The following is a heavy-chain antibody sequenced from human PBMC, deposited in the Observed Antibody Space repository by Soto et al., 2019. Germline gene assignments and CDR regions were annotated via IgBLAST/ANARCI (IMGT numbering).Heavy chain of an antibody. CDR1: GFAFSTYG. V-gene: IGHV3-30*18. CDR2: ISYDGTGK. D-gene: IGHD4-17*01. Sequence: QVHLVESGGGVVQPGRSLTISCVGSGFAFSTYGMHWVRQAAANGLEWVALISYDGTGKYYANSVKRRFSISRDNSKQALSLQMDSLSPEDTAVYYCAKHFGASSDSWGQGTLVNVSS. J-gene: IGHJ5*02. CDR3: AKHFGASSDS.